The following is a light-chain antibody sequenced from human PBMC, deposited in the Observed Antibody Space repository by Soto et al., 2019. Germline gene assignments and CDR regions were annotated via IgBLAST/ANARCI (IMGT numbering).Light chain of an antibody. J-gene: IGLJ1*01. CDR3: SSYAGSNRV. CDR2: EVS. V-gene: IGLV2-8*01. CDR1: SSDVGGYDY. Sequence: QSALTQPPSASGSPGQSVTISCTGTSSDVGGYDYVSWYQQHPGKAPKLMIYEVSKRPSRVPDRFSGSKSGNTASLTVSGLQAEDEADYYCSSYAGSNRVFGTGTKVTVL.